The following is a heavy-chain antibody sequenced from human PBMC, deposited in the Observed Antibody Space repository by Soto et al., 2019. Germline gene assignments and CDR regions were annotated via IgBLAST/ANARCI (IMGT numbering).Heavy chain of an antibody. V-gene: IGHV1-69*01. Sequence: QVQLVQSGAEVKKPGSSVKVSCKASGGTFSSYAISWVRQAPGQGLEWMGGIIPIFGTANYAQKFQGRVTLPADESTRTAYMEPGSLRSEDTAVYYCASGNWNDGEIDYWGQGTLVTVSS. CDR1: GGTFSSYA. D-gene: IGHD1-20*01. CDR3: ASGNWNDGEIDY. CDR2: IIPIFGTA. J-gene: IGHJ4*02.